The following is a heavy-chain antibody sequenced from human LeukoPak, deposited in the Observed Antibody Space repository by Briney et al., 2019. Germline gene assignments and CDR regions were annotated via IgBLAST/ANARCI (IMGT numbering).Heavy chain of an antibody. CDR3: ARAHIAVAGTYWFDP. Sequence: SETLSLTCTVSGGSISSGGYYWSWIRQHPGKGLEWIGYIYYSGSTYYNPSLKSRVTISVDTSKNQFSLKLSSVTAADTAVYYCARAHIAVAGTYWFDPWGQGTLVTVSS. V-gene: IGHV4-31*03. J-gene: IGHJ5*02. CDR1: GGSISSGGYY. D-gene: IGHD6-19*01. CDR2: IYYSGST.